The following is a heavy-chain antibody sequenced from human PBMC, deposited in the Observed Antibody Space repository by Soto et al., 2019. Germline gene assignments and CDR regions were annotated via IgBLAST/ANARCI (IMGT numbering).Heavy chain of an antibody. V-gene: IGHV3-13*01. J-gene: IGHJ4*02. CDR3: ARGPSYYYDSSGYYPFDY. CDR2: IGTAGDT. D-gene: IGHD3-22*01. CDR1: GFTFSSYD. Sequence: GGSLRLSCAASGFTFSSYDMHWVRQATGKGLEWVSAIGTAGDTYYPGSVKGRFTISRENAKNSLYLQMNSLRAEDTAAYYCARGPSYYYDSSGYYPFDYWGQGTLVTVSS.